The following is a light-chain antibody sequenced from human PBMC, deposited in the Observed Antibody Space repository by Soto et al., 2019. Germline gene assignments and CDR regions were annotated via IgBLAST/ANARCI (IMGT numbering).Light chain of an antibody. V-gene: IGKV3-20*01. J-gene: IGKJ1*01. Sequence: EIVLTQSPGTLSLSPVERATLSCRASQSVSSNYLAWYQQKPGQAPRLLIYGASSRATGIPDRFSGSGSGTDFTLTISSLQSEDFAVYYCQQYGSSPQTFGQGTKVDIK. CDR2: GAS. CDR3: QQYGSSPQT. CDR1: QSVSSNY.